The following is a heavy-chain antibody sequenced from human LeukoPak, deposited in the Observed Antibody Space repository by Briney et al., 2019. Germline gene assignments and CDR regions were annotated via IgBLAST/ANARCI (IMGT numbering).Heavy chain of an antibody. CDR3: ARTTEGGYTYDFFYYYYMDV. J-gene: IGHJ6*03. V-gene: IGHV1-2*02. CDR2: INPNSGGT. D-gene: IGHD5-18*01. CDR1: GYTFTGYY. Sequence: ASVKASCKASGYTFTGYYMHWVRQAPGQGLEWMGWINPNSGGTNYAQKFQGRVTMTRDTSISTAYMELSRLRSDDTAVYYCARTTEGGYTYDFFYYYYMDVWGKGTTVTISS.